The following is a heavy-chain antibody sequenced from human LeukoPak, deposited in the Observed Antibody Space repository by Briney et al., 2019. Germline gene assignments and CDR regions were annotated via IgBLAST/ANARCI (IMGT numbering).Heavy chain of an antibody. CDR1: GYTFTSYD. J-gene: IGHJ4*02. CDR3: ARLGGQDDY. D-gene: IGHD2-15*01. Sequence: ASVRVSCKASGYTFTSYDVNWVRQAPGQGLEWMGWMNPNSGNTGYSQTFQGRVTMTRNTSISTAYMELSSLRSEDTAVYYCARLGGQDDYWGQGTLVTVSS. V-gene: IGHV1-8*01. CDR2: MNPNSGNT.